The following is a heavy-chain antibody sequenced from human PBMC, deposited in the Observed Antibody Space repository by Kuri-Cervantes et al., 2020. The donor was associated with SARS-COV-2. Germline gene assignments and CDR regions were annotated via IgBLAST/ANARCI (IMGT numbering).Heavy chain of an antibody. CDR3: ARQMMSSITIFGVVITRNWFDP. D-gene: IGHD3-3*01. V-gene: IGHV4-39*01. CDR1: GGSISSSSYY. CDR2: IYYSGST. J-gene: IGHJ5*02. Sequence: SETLSLTCTVSGGSISSSSYYRGWIRQPPGKGLEWIGSIYYSGSTYYNPSLKSRDTISVDTSKNQFSLKLSSVTAADTAVYYCARQMMSSITIFGVVITRNWFDPWGQGTLVTVSS.